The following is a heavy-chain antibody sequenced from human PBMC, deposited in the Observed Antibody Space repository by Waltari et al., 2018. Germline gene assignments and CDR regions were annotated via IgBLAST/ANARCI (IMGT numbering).Heavy chain of an antibody. CDR2: INPATGTT. CDR1: GFPFSTYW. Sequence: EVVLVQSGGGLVQPGGSLRLSCAASGFPFSTYWLSWVRQTPGKGLIWVSRINPATGTTNYEDSVRGRFTISGDNAKNTLFLQMDSLRDEDTAIYYCVRGSNGWPGMDIWGQGATVTVSS. CDR3: VRGSNGWPGMDI. D-gene: IGHD6-19*01. V-gene: IGHV3-74*01. J-gene: IGHJ6*02.